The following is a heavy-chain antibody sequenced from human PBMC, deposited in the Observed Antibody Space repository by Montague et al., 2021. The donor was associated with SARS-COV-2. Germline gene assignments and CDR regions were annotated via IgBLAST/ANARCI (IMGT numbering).Heavy chain of an antibody. Sequence: SETLSLTCGVYGGDYYWIWIRQVPGKGLEFIGEIDVAGGTKNNPSLERRLTISLDTPKSQFSLRLTSVTASDTAVYYCARGQRGVVPATVLGLGFYFYYFIDVWGKGTTVTVSS. D-gene: IGHD3-16*01. CDR1: GGDYY. V-gene: IGHV4-34*01. CDR2: IDVAGGT. J-gene: IGHJ6*03. CDR3: ARGQRGVVPATVLGLGFYFYYFIDV.